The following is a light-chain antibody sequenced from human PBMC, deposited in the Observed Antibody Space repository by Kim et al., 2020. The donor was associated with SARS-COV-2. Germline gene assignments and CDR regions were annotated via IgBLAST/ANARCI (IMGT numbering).Light chain of an antibody. CDR2: GAS. J-gene: IGKJ1*01. Sequence: NNYLAWYQQKPGQAPRLLIYGASTRATGIPDRFSGSGSGTDFTLTISRLEPEDFAVYYCQQYGSSPRTFGQGTKVEIK. V-gene: IGKV3-20*01. CDR3: QQYGSSPRT. CDR1: NNY.